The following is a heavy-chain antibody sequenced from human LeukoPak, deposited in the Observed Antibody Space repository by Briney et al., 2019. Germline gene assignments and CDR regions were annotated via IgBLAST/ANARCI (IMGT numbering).Heavy chain of an antibody. J-gene: IGHJ4*02. CDR2: IKHDGSDK. V-gene: IGHV3-7*01. Sequence: GGSLRLSCAASGFPFDRYWMSWVRRAPGKGLEWVANIKHDGSDKTFVDSVKGRFTISRDNAENSLYLQMNSLRAEDTAVYYCARQPIYEAYFDFWGQGTLVTVSS. CDR3: ARQPIYEAYFDF. CDR1: GFPFDRYW. D-gene: IGHD3-16*01.